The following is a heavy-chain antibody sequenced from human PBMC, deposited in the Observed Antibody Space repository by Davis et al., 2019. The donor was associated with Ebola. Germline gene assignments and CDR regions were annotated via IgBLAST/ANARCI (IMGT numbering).Heavy chain of an antibody. D-gene: IGHD2-2*01. CDR3: AKGRTSCCDGMDV. CDR2: TSYDGSNK. Sequence: GGSLRLSCAASGFTFSSYGMHWVRQAPGKGLEWVAVTSYDGSNKYYADSVKGRFTISRDNSKNTLYLKMNSLRAEDTAVYYCAKGRTSCCDGMDVWGQGTTVTVSS. CDR1: GFTFSSYG. V-gene: IGHV3-30*18. J-gene: IGHJ6*02.